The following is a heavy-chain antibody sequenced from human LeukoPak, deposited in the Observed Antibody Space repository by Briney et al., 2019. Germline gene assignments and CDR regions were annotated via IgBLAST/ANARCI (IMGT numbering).Heavy chain of an antibody. J-gene: IGHJ4*02. CDR2: IRYDGSNK. CDR1: GFTFSSYG. D-gene: IGHD2-2*01. Sequence: PGGSLRLSCAASGFTFSSYGMHWVRQAPGKGLEWVAFIRYDGSNKYYADSVKGRFTISRDNSKNTLYLQVNSLRAEDTAVYYCAKDRVVPAANYFDYWGQGTLVTVSS. CDR3: AKDRVVPAANYFDY. V-gene: IGHV3-30*02.